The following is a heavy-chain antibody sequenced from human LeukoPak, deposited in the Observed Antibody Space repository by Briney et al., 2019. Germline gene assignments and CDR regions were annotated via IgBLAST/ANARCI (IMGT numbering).Heavy chain of an antibody. D-gene: IGHD6-19*01. J-gene: IGHJ5*02. Sequence: PSETLSLTCTVSGASVSSYYWSWIRQPPGKGPEWIGYFSYSGSTNYNPSLKSRVTISVDTSKNQFSLKLSSVTAADTAVYYCARIYSSGWYSWFDPWGQGTLVTVSS. CDR2: FSYSGST. CDR1: GASVSSYY. V-gene: IGHV4-59*02. CDR3: ARIYSSGWYSWFDP.